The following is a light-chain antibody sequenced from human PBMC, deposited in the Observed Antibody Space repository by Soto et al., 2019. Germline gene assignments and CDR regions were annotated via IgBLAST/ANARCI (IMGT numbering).Light chain of an antibody. CDR2: DAS. Sequence: EIVLTQSPATLSLSPGERATLSCRASQSVSSYLAWYQQKPGQAPRLLIYDASNRATGIPARFSGSGSGTDFTLTISSLEPDDFAVYYCQQRSNWPPVFTFGPGTKWISN. V-gene: IGKV3-11*01. CDR1: QSVSSY. J-gene: IGKJ3*01. CDR3: QQRSNWPPVFT.